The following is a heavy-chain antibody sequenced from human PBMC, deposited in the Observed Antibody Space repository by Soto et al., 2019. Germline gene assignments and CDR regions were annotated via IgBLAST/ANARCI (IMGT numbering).Heavy chain of an antibody. CDR3: ARGWGYSGRGGVSLGFLRYIDY. D-gene: IGHD5-12*01. J-gene: IGHJ4*02. CDR1: GYTFTSYY. CDR2: INPSGGST. V-gene: IGHV1-46*03. Sequence: ASVKVSCKASGYTFTSYYMHWVRQAPGQGLEWMGIINPSGGSTSYAQKFQGRVTMTRDTSTSTVYMELSSLRSEDTAVYYCARGWGYSGRGGVSLGFLRYIDYPGQATLVTVSS.